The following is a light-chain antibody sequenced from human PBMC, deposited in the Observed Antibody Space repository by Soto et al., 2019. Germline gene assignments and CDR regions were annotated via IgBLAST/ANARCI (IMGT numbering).Light chain of an antibody. V-gene: IGKV3-20*01. J-gene: IGKJ2*01. CDR1: QSVSSSY. Sequence: EIVLTQSPGTLSLSPGERATLSCRASQSVSSSYLAWYQQKPGQAPRLLIYGASSRATGIPDRFSGSASGTEFTLTISRLEPEDFAVYSCQQYGSSMYILGPGTKLESK. CDR2: GAS. CDR3: QQYGSSMYI.